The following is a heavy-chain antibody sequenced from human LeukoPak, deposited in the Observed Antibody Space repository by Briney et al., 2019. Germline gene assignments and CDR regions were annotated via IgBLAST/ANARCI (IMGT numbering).Heavy chain of an antibody. J-gene: IGHJ5*02. V-gene: IGHV4-39*01. Sequence: PSETLSLTCTVSGGSISSSSYYWGWIRQPPGKGLAWIGSIYYSGSTYYNPSLKSRVTISVDTSKNQFSLKLSSVTAADTAVYYSARLGGQQLEDNWFDPWGQGTLVTVSS. D-gene: IGHD6-13*01. CDR2: IYYSGST. CDR3: ARLGGQQLEDNWFDP. CDR1: GGSISSSSYY.